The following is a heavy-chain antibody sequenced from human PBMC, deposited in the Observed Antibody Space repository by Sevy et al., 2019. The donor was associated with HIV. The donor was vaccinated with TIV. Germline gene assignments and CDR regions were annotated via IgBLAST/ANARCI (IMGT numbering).Heavy chain of an antibody. Sequence: SETLSLTCAVYGGSFSGYYWSWIRQPPGKGLEWIGEINHSGSTNYNPSLKSRVTISVDTSKNQFSLKLSSVTAADTAVYYCARGAVVVPAARGGLFDYWGQGTLVTVSS. CDR1: GGSFSGYY. CDR2: INHSGST. J-gene: IGHJ4*02. D-gene: IGHD2-2*01. CDR3: ARGAVVVPAARGGLFDY. V-gene: IGHV4-34*01.